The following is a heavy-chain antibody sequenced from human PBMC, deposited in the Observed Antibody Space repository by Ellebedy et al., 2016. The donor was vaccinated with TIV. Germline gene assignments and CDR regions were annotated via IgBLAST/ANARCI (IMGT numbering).Heavy chain of an antibody. CDR2: IRSSNSNI. CDR3: ARDHDWGFDY. J-gene: IGHJ4*02. V-gene: IGHV3-48*02. D-gene: IGHD3-9*01. CDR1: GFTFTSYS. Sequence: GESLKISXAASGFTFTSYSMNWVRQAPGKGLEWVSYIRSSNSNIQYADSVKGRFTVSTDNAKNSLFLQMNSLRDEDTAVYYCARDHDWGFDYWGQGILVTVSS.